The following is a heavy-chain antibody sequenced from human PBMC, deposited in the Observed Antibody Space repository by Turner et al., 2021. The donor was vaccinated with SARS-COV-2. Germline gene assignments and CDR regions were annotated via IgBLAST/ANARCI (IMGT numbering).Heavy chain of an antibody. CDR2: INPKSVDT. Sequence: QGQMVQSGTEVKKPGASVKVSCETSGYTFSAYNIHWVRQAPGQVLEWMAWINPKSVDTEFAQKFQGRVTVTRDMSISTAYMGLNNLRSDDTAVYYCARVGGSGWYGSWGQGTLVTVSS. CDR3: ARVGGSGWYGS. CDR1: GYTFSAYN. J-gene: IGHJ4*02. D-gene: IGHD6-19*01. V-gene: IGHV1-2*02.